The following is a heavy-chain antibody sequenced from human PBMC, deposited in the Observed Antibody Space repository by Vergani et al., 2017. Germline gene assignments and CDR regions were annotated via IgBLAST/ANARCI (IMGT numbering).Heavy chain of an antibody. V-gene: IGHV1-2*02. Sequence: QVHVVQSGAEVKKPGASVTVSCTTSGYTFTDYYLHWVRQAPGQGLEWMGWINPRSGDTKSAQKFQDRVTMTTDASMRTGHMSLTRLTSDDTAVYYCARGAVLDFWGQGALITVYS. CDR3: ARGAVLDF. CDR1: GYTFTDYY. J-gene: IGHJ4*02. D-gene: IGHD2/OR15-2a*01. CDR2: INPRSGDT.